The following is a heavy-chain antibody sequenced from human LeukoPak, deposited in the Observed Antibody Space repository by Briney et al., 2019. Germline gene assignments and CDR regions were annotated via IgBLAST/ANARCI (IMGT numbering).Heavy chain of an antibody. Sequence: ETLSLTCAVSGGSISSGGYSWSWVRQAPGKGLEWVSAISGSGGSTYYADSVKGRFTISRDNSKNTLYLQMNSLRAEDTAVYYCANVWAGTREEEAYYYYYGMDVWGQGTTVTVSS. CDR3: ANVWAGTREEEAYYYYYGMDV. D-gene: IGHD1/OR15-1a*01. V-gene: IGHV3-23*01. CDR2: ISGSGGST. J-gene: IGHJ6*02. CDR1: GGSISSGGYS.